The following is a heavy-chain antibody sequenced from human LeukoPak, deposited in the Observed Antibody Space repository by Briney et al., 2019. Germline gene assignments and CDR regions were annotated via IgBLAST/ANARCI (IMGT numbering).Heavy chain of an antibody. V-gene: IGHV1-18*01. J-gene: IGHJ6*02. CDR3: ARRDWRRYYYGMDV. CDR2: TSAYNGNT. CDR1: GYTFTSYG. D-gene: IGHD3/OR15-3a*01. Sequence: ASVKVSCKASGYTFTSYGISWVRQAPGQGLEWMGWTSAYNGNTNYAQKLQGRVTMTTDTSTSTAYMELRSLRSDDTAVYYCARRDWRRYYYGMDVWGQGTTVTVSS.